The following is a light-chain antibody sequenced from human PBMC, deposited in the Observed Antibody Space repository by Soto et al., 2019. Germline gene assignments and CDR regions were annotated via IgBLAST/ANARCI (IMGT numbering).Light chain of an antibody. CDR3: QQRSNWPYLT. Sequence: EIVLTQSPGTLSLSPGERATLSCRASQSVSNTYLAWYQQKPGQAPRLLIYDASSRATGIPDRFSGSGSGTDFTLTISRLEPEDFAVYYCQQRSNWPYLTFGGGTRV. J-gene: IGKJ4*01. V-gene: IGKV3D-20*02. CDR1: QSVSNTY. CDR2: DAS.